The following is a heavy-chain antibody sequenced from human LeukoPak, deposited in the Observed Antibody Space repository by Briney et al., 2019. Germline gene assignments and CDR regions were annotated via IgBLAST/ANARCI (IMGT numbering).Heavy chain of an antibody. CDR3: ANSVDTAMVTLPIYFDY. Sequence: SLRLSCAASGVSFSSYEMNWVRQAQGQGLDWVSYVSSSGSTIYYADSVKGRFTISRDNAKNSLYLQMNSRRADDTAVYYCANSVDTAMVTLPIYFDYWGQGTLVTVSS. J-gene: IGHJ4*02. D-gene: IGHD5-18*01. CDR2: VSSSGSTI. CDR1: GVSFSSYE. V-gene: IGHV3-48*03.